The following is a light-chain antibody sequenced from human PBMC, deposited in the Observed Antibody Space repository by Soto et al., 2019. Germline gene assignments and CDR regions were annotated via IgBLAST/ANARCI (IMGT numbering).Light chain of an antibody. V-gene: IGLV2-14*01. CDR2: EVS. CDR3: SSYTSMSTRV. J-gene: IGLJ2*01. CDR1: SSDVGGYNY. Sequence: QSALTQPAAVSGSPGQSTTISCTGTSSDVGGYNYVSWYQQLPGKTPKHMIFEVSNRPSGVSNRFSGSKSGNTASLTNSWLQTEDAADYYCSSYTSMSTRVFGGGTKLTVL.